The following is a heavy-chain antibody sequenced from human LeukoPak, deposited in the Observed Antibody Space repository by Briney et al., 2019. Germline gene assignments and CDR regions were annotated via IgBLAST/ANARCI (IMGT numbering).Heavy chain of an antibody. CDR2: ISGSGGST. J-gene: IGHJ4*02. D-gene: IGHD3-3*01. Sequence: GGSLRLSRAASGFTFSSRAMSWVRQAPGKGLEWVSAISGSGGSTYYADSVKGRFTISRDNSKNTLYLQMNSLRAEDTAVYYCAKGTRLLRFLEWLLYFRYWGQGTLVTVSS. V-gene: IGHV3-23*01. CDR3: AKGTRLLRFLEWLLYFRY. CDR1: GFTFSSRA.